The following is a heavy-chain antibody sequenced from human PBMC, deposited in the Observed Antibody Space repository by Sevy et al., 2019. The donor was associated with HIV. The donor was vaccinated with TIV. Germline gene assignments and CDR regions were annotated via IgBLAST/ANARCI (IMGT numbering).Heavy chain of an antibody. CDR3: AKGGDWNDGGTFDFDY. D-gene: IGHD1-1*01. J-gene: IGHJ4*02. Sequence: GGSLRLSCAASGFTFSSYAMSRVRQAPGKGLEWVSAISGSGGSTYYADSVKGRFTISRDNSKNTLYLQMNSLRAEDTAVYYCAKGGDWNDGGTFDFDYWGQGTLVTVSS. V-gene: IGHV3-23*01. CDR1: GFTFSSYA. CDR2: ISGSGGST.